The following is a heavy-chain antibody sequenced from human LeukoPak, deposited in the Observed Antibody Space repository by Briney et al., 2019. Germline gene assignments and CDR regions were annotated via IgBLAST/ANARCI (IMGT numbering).Heavy chain of an antibody. J-gene: IGHJ4*02. CDR3: ARDSDYYDSSAYSFRGGLHYDF. Sequence: GRSLRLSCAASGFTFSSYGMHWVRQAPGKGLEWVAVIWHDGNYKYYVDSVKGRFTISRDNSKNTVYLQMNSLGAEDTAVYSCARDSDYYDSSAYSFRGGLHYDFWGRGTLVTVSS. D-gene: IGHD3-22*01. CDR1: GFTFSSYG. V-gene: IGHV3-33*01. CDR2: IWHDGNYK.